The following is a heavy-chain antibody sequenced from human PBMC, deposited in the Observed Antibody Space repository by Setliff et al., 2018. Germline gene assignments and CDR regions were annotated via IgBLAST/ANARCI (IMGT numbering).Heavy chain of an antibody. D-gene: IGHD2-8*01. CDR2: ISAYAGNT. Sequence: ASVKVSCKASGYTFTNYGINWVRQAPGQGLEWMGWISAYAGNTNYTQKLQGRVSMTTDTSTSTAYMELRSLTSDDTAVYYCSRLVRYCTTTTCQRASGAEFWGQGTLVTVSS. V-gene: IGHV1-18*01. CDR1: GYTFTNYG. CDR3: SRLVRYCTTTTCQRASGAEF. J-gene: IGHJ4*02.